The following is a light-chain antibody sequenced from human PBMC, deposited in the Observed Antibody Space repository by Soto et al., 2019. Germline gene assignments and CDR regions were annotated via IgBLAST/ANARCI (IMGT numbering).Light chain of an antibody. J-gene: IGKJ5*01. CDR2: GAS. Sequence: VLTLSARTLSLSSEGRATLARRTSQSVSSSYLAWYQQKPGQPPRLLIYGASSRATGIPDRFSASGSETDFTLTISSLEPEDFAVYYCQQRSNWPITFGQGILLEI. V-gene: IGKV3D-20*02. CDR1: QSVSSSY. CDR3: QQRSNWPIT.